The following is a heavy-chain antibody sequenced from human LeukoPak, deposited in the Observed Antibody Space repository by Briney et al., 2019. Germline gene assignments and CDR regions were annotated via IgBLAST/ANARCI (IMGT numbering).Heavy chain of an antibody. CDR2: IIPIFGTA. CDR1: GGTFSSYA. V-gene: IGHV1-69*01. J-gene: IGHJ4*02. Sequence: ASVKVSCKASGGTFSSYAISWVRQAPGQGLEWMGGIIPIFGTANYAQKFQGRVTITADESTSTAYMELSSLRSEDTAVYYCARNIAAAGGNDYWGQGTLVTVSS. D-gene: IGHD6-13*01. CDR3: ARNIAAAGGNDY.